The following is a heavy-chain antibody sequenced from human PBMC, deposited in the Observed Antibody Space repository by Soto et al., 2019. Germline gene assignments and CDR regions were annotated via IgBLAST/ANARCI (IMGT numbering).Heavy chain of an antibody. CDR1: GYIFVNYG. D-gene: IGHD3-16*01. CDR3: VMVDNYVTPTLQDV. J-gene: IGHJ6*02. V-gene: IGHV1-18*01. Sequence: QVQLVQSGDEVKKPGASVKVSCKASGYIFVNYGIAWVRQAPGQGLEWMGWISPYTGNTHSATKIQGRLTMTTDTSASTAYMDLASLTSDDTAVYYCVMVDNYVTPTLQDVWGQGTTVTVSS. CDR2: ISPYTGNT.